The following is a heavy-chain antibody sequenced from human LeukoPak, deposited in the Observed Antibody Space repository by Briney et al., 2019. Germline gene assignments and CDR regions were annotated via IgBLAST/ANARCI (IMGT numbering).Heavy chain of an antibody. V-gene: IGHV1-2*06. J-gene: IGHJ4*02. D-gene: IGHD5-24*01. CDR1: GYTFTGYY. CDR3: ATGSTMATTYFDY. CDR2: INPNSGGT. Sequence: ASVKVSCKASGYTFTGYYMHWVRQAPGQGLEWMGRINPNSGGTNYAQKFQGRVTMTRDTSISTAYMELSRLRSDDTAVYYCATGSTMATTYFDYWGQGTLVTVSS.